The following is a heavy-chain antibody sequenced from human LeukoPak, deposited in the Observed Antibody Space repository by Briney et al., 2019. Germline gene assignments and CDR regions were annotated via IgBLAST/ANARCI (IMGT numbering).Heavy chain of an antibody. Sequence: GGSLRLSCAASGFTFSGYSMNWVRQAPGKGLEWVSSISSSTSCIFYADSMKGRFTISRDNAKNSLYLQMNSLRAEDTAVYYCARVWGVGATLGVFDIWGQGTMVTVSS. CDR1: GFTFSGYS. D-gene: IGHD1-26*01. CDR3: ARVWGVGATLGVFDI. V-gene: IGHV3-21*01. J-gene: IGHJ3*02. CDR2: ISSSTSCI.